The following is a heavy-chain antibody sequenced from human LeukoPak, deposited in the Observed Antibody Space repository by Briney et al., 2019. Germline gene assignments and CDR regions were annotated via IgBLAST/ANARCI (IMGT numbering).Heavy chain of an antibody. J-gene: IGHJ5*02. CDR3: AREYEAWFDP. D-gene: IGHD2-8*01. Sequence: PSETLSLTCTVSGGSISSYYWSWIRQPPGKGLEWIGYIYYSGSTNYNPSLRSRVTISVDTSKNKFSLNLNSVTAADTAVYYCAREYEAWFDPWGQGTLVTVSS. CDR1: GGSISSYY. CDR2: IYYSGST. V-gene: IGHV4-59*01.